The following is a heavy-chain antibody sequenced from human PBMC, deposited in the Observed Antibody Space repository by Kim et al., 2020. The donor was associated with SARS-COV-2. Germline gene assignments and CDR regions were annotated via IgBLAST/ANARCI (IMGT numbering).Heavy chain of an antibody. D-gene: IGHD3-10*01. CDR3: TTKDPYGDY. J-gene: IGHJ4*02. Sequence: GTTDYAAPVKGRFTISRDDSKNTLYLQMNSLKTEDTAVYYCTTKDPYGDYWGQGTLVTVSS. CDR2: GTT. V-gene: IGHV3-15*01.